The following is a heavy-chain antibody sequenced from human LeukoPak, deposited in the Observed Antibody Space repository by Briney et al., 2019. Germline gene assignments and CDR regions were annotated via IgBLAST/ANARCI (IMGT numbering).Heavy chain of an antibody. CDR3: ASSPKLLWFGEPHPYYYYYYMDV. CDR1: GGSISSYY. Sequence: SETLSLTCTVSGGSISSYYWSWIRQPPGKGLEWIGYIYYSGSTNYNPSLKSRVTISVDTSKNQFSLKLSSVTAADTAVYYCASSPKLLWFGEPHPYYYYYYMDVWGKGTTVTISS. CDR2: IYYSGST. V-gene: IGHV4-59*01. J-gene: IGHJ6*03. D-gene: IGHD3-10*01.